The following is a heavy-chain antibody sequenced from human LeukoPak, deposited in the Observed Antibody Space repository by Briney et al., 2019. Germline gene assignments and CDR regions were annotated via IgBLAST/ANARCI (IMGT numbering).Heavy chain of an antibody. CDR1: GFTFSDYY. D-gene: IGHD3-9*01. Sequence: GGSLRLSCAASGFTFSDYYMSWIRQAPGKGLEWMAFIRYDGSNKYYADSVKGRFTISRDNSKNTKTLYLQMNSLRAEDTAVYYCAKDRGILTGYYPDSWGQGTLVTVSS. V-gene: IGHV3-30*02. CDR3: AKDRGILTGYYPDS. J-gene: IGHJ4*02. CDR2: IRYDGSNK.